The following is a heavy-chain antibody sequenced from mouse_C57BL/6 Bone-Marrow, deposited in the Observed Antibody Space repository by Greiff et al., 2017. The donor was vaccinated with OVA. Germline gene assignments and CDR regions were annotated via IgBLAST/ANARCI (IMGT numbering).Heavy chain of an antibody. D-gene: IGHD2-14*01. CDR3: ARSRGTVDY. Sequence: QVQLQQPGAELVMPGASVKLSCKASGYTFTSYWMHWVKQRPGQGLEWIGEIDPSDSYTNYNQKFKGKSTLTVDNSSSTAYMQLSSLTSEDSAVYYCARSRGTVDYWGQGTTLPVSS. CDR1: GYTFTSYW. J-gene: IGHJ2*01. V-gene: IGHV1-69*01. CDR2: IDPSDSYT.